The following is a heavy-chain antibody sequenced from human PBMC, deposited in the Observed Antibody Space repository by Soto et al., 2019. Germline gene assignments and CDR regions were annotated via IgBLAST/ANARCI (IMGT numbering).Heavy chain of an antibody. V-gene: IGHV1-2*04. Sequence: ASVKVSCKASGYTFTGYYMYWVRQAPGQGLEWMGWINPNSGGTNYAQKFQGWVTMTRDTSISTAYMELSRLRSDDTAVYYCARATRSKLPLDYWGQGTLVTVSS. CDR2: INPNSGGT. CDR1: GYTFTGYY. CDR3: ARATRSKLPLDY. D-gene: IGHD1-1*01. J-gene: IGHJ4*02.